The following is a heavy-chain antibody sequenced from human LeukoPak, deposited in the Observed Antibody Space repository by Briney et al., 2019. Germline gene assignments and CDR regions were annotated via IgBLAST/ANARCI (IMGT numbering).Heavy chain of an antibody. Sequence: SETLSLTCTVSAGSISSTSYYWDWIRQPPGKELEWIGSIYYSGSTYYNPSLKSRVTISVDTSKHQFSLKLNSVTAADTAVYYCARRGWRQLANRGVAFDVWGQGTMVTVSS. J-gene: IGHJ3*01. V-gene: IGHV4-39*01. CDR1: AGSISSTSYY. CDR2: IYYSGST. D-gene: IGHD6-13*01. CDR3: ARRGWRQLANRGVAFDV.